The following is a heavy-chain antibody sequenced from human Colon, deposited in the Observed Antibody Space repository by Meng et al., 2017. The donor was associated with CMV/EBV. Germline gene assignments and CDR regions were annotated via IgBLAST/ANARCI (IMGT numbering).Heavy chain of an antibody. Sequence: AVSGGYISSSDWLRWVRQPPGQGLEWIGEIYHSGSPNYNPSLKSRVTISVDKSKNHFSLKLSSVTAADTAVYYCARNAGYSSGWYVYWGQGTLVTVSS. V-gene: IGHV4-4*02. CDR3: ARNAGYSSGWYVY. CDR1: GGYISSSDW. J-gene: IGHJ4*02. CDR2: IYHSGSP. D-gene: IGHD6-19*01.